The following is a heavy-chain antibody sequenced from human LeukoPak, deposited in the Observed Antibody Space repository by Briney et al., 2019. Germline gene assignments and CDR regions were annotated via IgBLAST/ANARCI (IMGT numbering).Heavy chain of an antibody. V-gene: IGHV1-18*01. Sequence: ASVKVSCKASGYTFTSYGISWVRQAPGQGLEWMGWISAYNGNTNYAQKFQGRVTMTEDTSTDTAYMELSSLRSEDTAVYYCATGVTMVRGVFAEYFQHWGQGTLVTVSS. CDR1: GYTFTSYG. J-gene: IGHJ1*01. CDR2: ISAYNGNT. D-gene: IGHD3-10*01. CDR3: ATGVTMVRGVFAEYFQH.